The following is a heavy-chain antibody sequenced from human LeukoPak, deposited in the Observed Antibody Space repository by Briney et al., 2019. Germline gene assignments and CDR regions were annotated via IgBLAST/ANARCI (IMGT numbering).Heavy chain of an antibody. V-gene: IGHV3-23*01. CDR1: GFTFSNAW. CDR3: AKAGYCSSTSCYADFWYFDY. CDR2: ISGSGGST. Sequence: QTGGSLRLSCAASGFTFSNAWMSWVRQAPGKGLEWVSAISGSGGSTYYADSVKGRFTISRDNSKNTLYLQMNSLRAEDTAVYYCAKAGYCSSTSCYADFWYFDYWGQGTLVTVSS. D-gene: IGHD2-2*03. J-gene: IGHJ4*02.